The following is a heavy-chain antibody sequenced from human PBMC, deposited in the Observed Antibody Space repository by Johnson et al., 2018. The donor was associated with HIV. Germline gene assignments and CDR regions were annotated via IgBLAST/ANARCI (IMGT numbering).Heavy chain of an antibody. V-gene: IGHV3-23*04. CDR3: AKGAYYDSSGYYYGAFDI. Sequence: VQLVESGGGLVKPGGSLRLSCAASGFTFSNAWMSWVRQAPGKGLEWVSAISGSGTKTHYADSVKGRFTISRDNSKSTLYLQMNSLRAEDTAVYYCAKGAYYDSSGYYYGAFDIWGQGTMVTVSS. J-gene: IGHJ3*02. D-gene: IGHD3-22*01. CDR2: ISGSGTKT. CDR1: GFTFSNAW.